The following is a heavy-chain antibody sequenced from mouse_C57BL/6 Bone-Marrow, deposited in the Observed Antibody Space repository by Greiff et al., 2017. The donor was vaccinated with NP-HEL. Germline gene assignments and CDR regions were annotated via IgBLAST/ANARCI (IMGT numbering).Heavy chain of an antibody. D-gene: IGHD3-2*02. CDR1: GYTFTSYW. Sequence: QVQLQQPGAELVRPGSSVKLSCKASGYTFTSYWMHWVKQRPIQGLEWIGNIDPSDSETHYNQKFKDKATLTVDKSSSTAYMQLSSLTSEASAVYYCARALRLPWFAYWGQGTLVTVSA. CDR2: IDPSDSET. CDR3: ARALRLPWFAY. V-gene: IGHV1-52*01. J-gene: IGHJ3*01.